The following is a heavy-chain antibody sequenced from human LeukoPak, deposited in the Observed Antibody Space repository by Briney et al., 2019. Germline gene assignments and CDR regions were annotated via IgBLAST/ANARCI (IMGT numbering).Heavy chain of an antibody. V-gene: IGHV1-2*02. Sequence: ASVTVSCKASGYTFTGYYMHWVRQAPGQGLEWMGWINPNSGGTNYAQKFQGRVTMTRDTSISTAYMELSRLRSDDTAVYYCARARLARRAAAGTIDWFDPWGQGTLVTVSS. D-gene: IGHD6-13*01. CDR3: ARARLARRAAAGTIDWFDP. CDR2: INPNSGGT. J-gene: IGHJ5*02. CDR1: GYTFTGYY.